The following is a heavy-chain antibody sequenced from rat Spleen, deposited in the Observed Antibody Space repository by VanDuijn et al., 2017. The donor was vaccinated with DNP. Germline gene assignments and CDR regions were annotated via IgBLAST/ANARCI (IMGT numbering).Heavy chain of an antibody. J-gene: IGHJ3*01. CDR3: ATPLSAY. D-gene: IGHD3-1*01. Sequence: EVQLVESGGDLVQPGRSLKLSCAASGFTFSDYYMAWVRQAPTKGLEWVASISYDGVHAYYRGSVKGRFTISRDNAKNSLYLQMDSLRSEDTATYYCATPLSAYWGQGTLVTVSS. CDR1: GFTFSDYY. CDR2: ISYDGVHA. V-gene: IGHV5-20*01.